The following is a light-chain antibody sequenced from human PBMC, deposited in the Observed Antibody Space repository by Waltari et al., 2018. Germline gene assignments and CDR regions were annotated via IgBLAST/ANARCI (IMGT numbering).Light chain of an antibody. CDR1: SSDVGNYNL. CDR2: EVS. V-gene: IGLV2-23*02. CDR3: CSYAGSGSSVV. Sequence: SPGQSITISCTGTSSDVGNYNLVSWYQQHPGKAPKLIIYEVSQRPSGVSNRFSGSKSGTTASLTISGLQAEDEADFYCCSYAGSGSSVVFGGGTKLTVL. J-gene: IGLJ2*01.